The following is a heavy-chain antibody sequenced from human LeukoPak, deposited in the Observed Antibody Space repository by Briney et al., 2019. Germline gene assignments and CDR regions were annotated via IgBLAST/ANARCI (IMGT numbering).Heavy chain of an antibody. D-gene: IGHD3-22*01. J-gene: IGHJ1*01. V-gene: IGHV5-51*01. CDR3: ARQAHYYDSSGYPEYFQH. CDR2: IYPGDSDT. Sequence: GEXLKISCKGSGYRFTSYWIGWVRQMPGKGVEWMGIIYPGDSDTRYSPSFQGQVTISADKSISTAYLQWSSLKASDTAMYYCARQAHYYDSSGYPEYFQHWGQGTLVTVSS. CDR1: GYRFTSYW.